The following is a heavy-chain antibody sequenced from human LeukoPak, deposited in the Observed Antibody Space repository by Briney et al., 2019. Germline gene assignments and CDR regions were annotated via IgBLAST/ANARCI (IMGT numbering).Heavy chain of an antibody. CDR1: GFTFSSYS. CDR2: ISSSSSTI. Sequence: GGSLRLSCAASGFTFSSYSMNWVRQAPGRGLEWVSYISSSSSTIYYSDSVKGRFTISRDNAKNSLYLQMNSLRAEDTAVYFCSRNLTAYNWFDPWGQGTLVTVSS. CDR3: SRNLTAYNWFDP. V-gene: IGHV3-48*01. J-gene: IGHJ5*02. D-gene: IGHD1-14*01.